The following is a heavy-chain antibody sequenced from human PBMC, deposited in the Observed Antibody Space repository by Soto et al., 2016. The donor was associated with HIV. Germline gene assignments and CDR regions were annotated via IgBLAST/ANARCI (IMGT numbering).Heavy chain of an antibody. CDR3: ARDERDSSGYHKRGFDY. CDR2: IYSGGST. D-gene: IGHD3-22*01. J-gene: IGHJ4*02. Sequence: EVQLVETGGGLIQPGGSLRLSCAASGFTVSSNYMSWVRQAPGKGLEWVSVIYSGGSTYYADSVKGRFTISRDNSKNTLYLQMNSLRAEDTAVYYCARDERDSSGYHKRGFDYWGQGTLVTVSS. V-gene: IGHV3-53*02. CDR1: GFTVSSNY.